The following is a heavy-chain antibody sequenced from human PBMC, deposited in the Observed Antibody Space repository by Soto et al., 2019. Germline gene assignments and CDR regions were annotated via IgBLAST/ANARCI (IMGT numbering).Heavy chain of an antibody. CDR1: GYTCTSYY. CDR3: ATLNFNKGYCSGGSCYDLAY. V-gene: IGHV1-46*01. CDR2: INRSGGGT. D-gene: IGHD2-15*01. J-gene: IGHJ4*02. Sequence: GALVKVSCKASGYTCTSYYMHWVLQAPGQGLERMGIINRSGGGTSYAQTFQGRVTMTRDTSTSTVYMELSSLRSEDTAVYYCATLNFNKGYCSGGSCYDLAYWGQGTLVTVSS.